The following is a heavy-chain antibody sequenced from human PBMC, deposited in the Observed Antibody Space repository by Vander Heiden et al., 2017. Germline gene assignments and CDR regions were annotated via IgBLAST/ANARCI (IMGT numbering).Heavy chain of an antibody. V-gene: IGHV3-48*02. CDR2: SSSSSSTI. D-gene: IGHD3-3*01. CDR1: GFTFSSYS. J-gene: IGHJ6*02. Sequence: EVQLVESGGGLVQPGGSLRLSCAASGFTFSSYSMNWVRPAPGKGLEWVSYSSSSSSTIYYADSVKGRFTISRDNAKNSLYLQMNSLRDEDTAVYYCARGGLFTIFGVVIMNGMDVWGQGTTVTVSS. CDR3: ARGGLFTIFGVVIMNGMDV.